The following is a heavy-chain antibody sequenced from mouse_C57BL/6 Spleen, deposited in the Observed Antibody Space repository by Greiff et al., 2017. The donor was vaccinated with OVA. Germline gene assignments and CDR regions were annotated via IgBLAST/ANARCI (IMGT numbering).Heavy chain of an antibody. CDR3: ARETTVVATYPYYAMDY. CDR2: IYPGDGVT. CDR1: GYAFSSSW. D-gene: IGHD1-1*01. V-gene: IGHV1-82*01. J-gene: IGHJ4*01. Sequence: QVQLKESGPELVKPGASVKISCKASGYAFSSSWMNWVKQRPGKGLEWIGRIYPGDGVTNYNGKFKGKATLTADKSSSTAYMQRSSLTSEDSAVYFCARETTVVATYPYYAMDYWGQGTSVTVSS.